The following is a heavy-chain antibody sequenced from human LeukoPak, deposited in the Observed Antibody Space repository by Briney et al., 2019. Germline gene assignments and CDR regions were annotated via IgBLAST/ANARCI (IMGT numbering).Heavy chain of an antibody. CDR3: TANSRDDAFDI. D-gene: IGHD1-1*01. V-gene: IGHV3-30-3*01. Sequence: GGSLRLSCAASGFTFSSYAMHWVRQAPGKGLEWVAVISYDGGNKYYADSVKGRFTISRDNSKNTLYLQMNSLRAEDTAVYYTTANSRDDAFDIWGQGTMVTVSS. CDR1: GFTFSSYA. CDR2: ISYDGGNK. J-gene: IGHJ3*02.